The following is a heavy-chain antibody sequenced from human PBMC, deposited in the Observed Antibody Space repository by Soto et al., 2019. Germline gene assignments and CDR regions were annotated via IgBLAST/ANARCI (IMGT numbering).Heavy chain of an antibody. CDR1: GGSFKSGSYS. CDR2: VYHSGGT. CDR3: ARDFAYFDS. Sequence: PSETLSLTCTVSGGSFKSGSYSWSWIRQPPGKGLEWIGYVYHSGGTSYNPSLKSRVSISMDTSKNQFSLNLGSVTAADTAVYFCARDFAYFDSWGKGTLVTVPS. J-gene: IGHJ4*02. V-gene: IGHV4-61*01. D-gene: IGHD3-3*01.